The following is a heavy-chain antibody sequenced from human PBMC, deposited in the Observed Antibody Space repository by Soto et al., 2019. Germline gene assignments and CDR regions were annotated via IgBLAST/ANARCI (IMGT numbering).Heavy chain of an antibody. D-gene: IGHD6-25*01. CDR1: GFTLSSHA. CDR3: ARAATVGYWYFDL. CDR2: TFSSGTNT. V-gene: IGHV3-23*05. J-gene: IGHJ2*01. Sequence: SGGSLRLSCEASGFTLSSHAMSWVRQAPGKGLEWVSSTFSSGTNTYYADSVKGRVTISRDNSKNTLYLQMNSLRAEDTAVYYCARAATVGYWYFDLWGRGTLVTVSS.